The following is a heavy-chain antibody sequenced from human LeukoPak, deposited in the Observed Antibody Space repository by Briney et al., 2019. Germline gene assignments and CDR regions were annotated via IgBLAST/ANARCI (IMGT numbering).Heavy chain of an antibody. J-gene: IGHJ4*02. CDR3: ARAPRRITNPLGY. V-gene: IGHV3-66*01. D-gene: IGHD3-3*01. Sequence: GGSLRLSCAASGFTVSSNYMSWVRQAPGKGLEWVSVIYSGGSTYYADSVTGRFTISRDNSKNTLYLQMNSLRAEDTAVYYCARAPRRITNPLGYWGQGTLVTVSS. CDR1: GFTVSSNY. CDR2: IYSGGST.